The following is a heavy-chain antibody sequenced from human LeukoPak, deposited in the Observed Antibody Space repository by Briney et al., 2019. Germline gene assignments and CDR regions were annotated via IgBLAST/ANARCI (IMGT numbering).Heavy chain of an antibody. CDR1: GFTFSSYG. Sequence: GGSLRLSCAASGFTFSSYGMHWVRQAPGKGLEWVAVIWYDGSNKYYADSVKGRFTISRDNSKNTPYLQMNSLRAEDTAVYYCARDSHSSGWYAIGYYYYGMDVWGQGTTVTVSS. V-gene: IGHV3-33*01. CDR2: IWYDGSNK. J-gene: IGHJ6*02. CDR3: ARDSHSSGWYAIGYYYYGMDV. D-gene: IGHD6-19*01.